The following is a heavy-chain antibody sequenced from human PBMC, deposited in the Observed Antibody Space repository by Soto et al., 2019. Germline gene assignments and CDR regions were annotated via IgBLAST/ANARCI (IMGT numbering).Heavy chain of an antibody. J-gene: IGHJ6*03. Sequence: ASVKLSCKASGYTFTGYYMHWVRQAPGQGLEWMGWINPNSGGTNYAQKFQGWVTMTRDTSISTAYMELSRLRSDDTAVYYCARGIAARYYYMDVWGKGTTVTVSS. CDR2: INPNSGGT. CDR3: ARGIAARYYYMDV. V-gene: IGHV1-2*04. CDR1: GYTFTGYY. D-gene: IGHD6-6*01.